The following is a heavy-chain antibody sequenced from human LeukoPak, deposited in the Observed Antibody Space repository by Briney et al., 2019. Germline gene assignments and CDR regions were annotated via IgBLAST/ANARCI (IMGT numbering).Heavy chain of an antibody. CDR2: IYPGDSDT. D-gene: IGHD3-3*01. Sequence: GESLKISCKGSGYSFTSSWIGWVRQMPGKGLEWMGIIYPGDSDTRYIPSFQGQVTISVDKSISTAYLQWSSLKASDTAMYYCARQMSDFRSGYSAPQNWFDPWGQGTLVTVSS. CDR1: GYSFTSSW. V-gene: IGHV5-51*01. CDR3: ARQMSDFRSGYSAPQNWFDP. J-gene: IGHJ5*02.